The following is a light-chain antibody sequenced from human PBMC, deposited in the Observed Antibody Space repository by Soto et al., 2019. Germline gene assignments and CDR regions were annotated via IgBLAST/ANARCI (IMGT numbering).Light chain of an antibody. J-gene: IGLJ1*01. CDR1: SSDVGGYKF. CDR2: EVN. CDR3: QSYDSSLSVSYV. Sequence: QSVLTQPASVSASPGQSITISCTGTSSDVGGYKFVSWYQHHPGKAPKLMIYEVNNRPSGVSNRFSGSKSGNTASLTISGLQPEDEADYYCQSYDSSLSVSYVFGTGTKATVL. V-gene: IGLV2-14*01.